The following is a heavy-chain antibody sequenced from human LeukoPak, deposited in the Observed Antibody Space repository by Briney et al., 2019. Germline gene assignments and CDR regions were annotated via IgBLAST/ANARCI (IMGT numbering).Heavy chain of an antibody. V-gene: IGHV3-30*18. CDR3: AKDLLRYCSGGSCSRGFQH. Sequence: GRSLRLSCAASGFTFGSYGMRWVRQAPGKGLEWVAVISYDGSNKYYADSVKGRFTISRDNSKNTLYLQMNSLRAEDTAVYYCAKDLLRYCSGGSCSRGFQHWGQGTLVTVSS. CDR2: ISYDGSNK. J-gene: IGHJ1*01. CDR1: GFTFGSYG. D-gene: IGHD2-15*01.